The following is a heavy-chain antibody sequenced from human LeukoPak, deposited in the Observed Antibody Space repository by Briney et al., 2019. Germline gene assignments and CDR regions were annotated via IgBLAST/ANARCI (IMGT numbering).Heavy chain of an antibody. D-gene: IGHD1-26*01. V-gene: IGHV1-8*01. Sequence: ASVRVSCKASGYTFTDYDINWVRQAIGQGVEWMGWMNPSTGDTGYAQKFQGRVTMTRNTSVDTAFMELSGLGSEDTAVYYCTRGSLSGSSRDYWGQGTLVTVSS. CDR3: TRGSLSGSSRDY. CDR1: GYTFTDYD. J-gene: IGHJ4*02. CDR2: MNPSTGDT.